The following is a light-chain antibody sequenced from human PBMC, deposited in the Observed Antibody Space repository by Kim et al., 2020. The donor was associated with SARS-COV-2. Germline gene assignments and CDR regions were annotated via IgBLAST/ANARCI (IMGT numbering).Light chain of an antibody. CDR2: DEN. J-gene: IGLJ1*01. CDR1: NLRKSY. CDR3: CSRDSSAKEYV. Sequence: ALGQTTRITCQGDNLRKSYASWYQQKPGQAPILVMSDENNRPSGIPDRFSGSSSGSTASLTITGAQAEDEADYYCCSRDSSAKEYVFGTGTKVTVL. V-gene: IGLV3-19*01.